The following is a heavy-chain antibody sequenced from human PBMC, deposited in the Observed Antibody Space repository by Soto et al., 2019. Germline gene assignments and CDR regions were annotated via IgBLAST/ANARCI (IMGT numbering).Heavy chain of an antibody. CDR1: GFTFSSYG. CDR3: AKEELRGYGGNDAFDI. V-gene: IGHV3-30*18. J-gene: IGHJ3*02. CDR2: ISYDGSNK. D-gene: IGHD4-17*01. Sequence: GGSLRLSCAASGFTFSSYGMHWVRQAPGKGLEWVAVISYDGSNKYYADSVKGRFTISRDNSKNTLYLQMNSLRAEDTAVYCCAKEELRGYGGNDAFDIWGKGTMVTVS.